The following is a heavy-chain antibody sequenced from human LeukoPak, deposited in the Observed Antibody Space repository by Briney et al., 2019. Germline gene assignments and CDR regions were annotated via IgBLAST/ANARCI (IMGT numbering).Heavy chain of an antibody. Sequence: SETLSLTCTVSGGSISSGDYFWGWIRQPPGKGLEWIGCIYYSGSTYYNPSLKSRVTMSVDRSKNQFSLKLSSVTAADTAVYYCARDRTSVTTFDYWGQGTLVTVSS. CDR2: IYYSGST. J-gene: IGHJ4*02. CDR1: GGSISSGDYF. CDR3: ARDRTSVTTFDY. D-gene: IGHD4-17*01. V-gene: IGHV4-30-4*01.